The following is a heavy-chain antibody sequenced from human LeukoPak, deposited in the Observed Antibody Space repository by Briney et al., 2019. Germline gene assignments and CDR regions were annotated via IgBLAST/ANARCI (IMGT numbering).Heavy chain of an antibody. CDR3: ARPQDTYYYDSSGYYSPLGY. D-gene: IGHD3-22*01. CDR1: GFTFSSYA. J-gene: IGHJ4*02. CDR2: ISYDGSNK. V-gene: IGHV3-30-3*01. Sequence: GGSLRLSCAASGFTFSSYAMHWVRQAPGKGLEWVAVISYDGSNKYYADSVKGRFTISRDNSKNTLYLQMNSLRAEDTAVYYCARPQDTYYYDSSGYYSPLGYWGQGTLVTVSS.